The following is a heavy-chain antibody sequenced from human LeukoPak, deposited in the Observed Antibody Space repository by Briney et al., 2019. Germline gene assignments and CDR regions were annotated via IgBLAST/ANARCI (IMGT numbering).Heavy chain of an antibody. Sequence: ASVKVSCKASGYTFTSYDINWVRQATGQGLEWMGWVNPNSGNTGYAQKFQGRVTMTRDMSTSTVYMELSSLRSEDTAVYYCARDSGAVAGSYYYYYYMDVWGKGTTVTVSS. D-gene: IGHD6-19*01. J-gene: IGHJ6*03. CDR3: ARDSGAVAGSYYYYYYMDV. CDR2: VNPNSGNT. V-gene: IGHV1-8*01. CDR1: GYTFTSYD.